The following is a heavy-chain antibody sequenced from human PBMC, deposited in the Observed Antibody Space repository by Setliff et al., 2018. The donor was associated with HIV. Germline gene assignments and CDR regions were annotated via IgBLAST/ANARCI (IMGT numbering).Heavy chain of an antibody. CDR1: GGSISTYY. CDR2: IFASGST. Sequence: LSLTCTVSGGSISTYYLTWIRQPAGKGLEWIGRIFASGSTNYNPSLRSRVTISIETSNTRFFLWLRSVTAADTATYFCARLGRAIDDGGSSLRLDFWGQGMLVTVSS. D-gene: IGHD2-15*01. V-gene: IGHV4-4*07. J-gene: IGHJ4*02. CDR3: ARLGRAIDDGGSSLRLDF.